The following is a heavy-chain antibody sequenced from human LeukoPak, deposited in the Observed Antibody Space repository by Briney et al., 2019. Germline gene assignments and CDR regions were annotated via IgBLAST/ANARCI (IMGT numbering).Heavy chain of an antibody. CDR2: VDNSGTT. J-gene: IGHJ6*04. V-gene: IGHV4-39*02. Sequence: SETLSLTCTVTGASHISSRQCWCWIRQTPGKGLEWIGSVDNSGTTYYRGSLRSRLTMSVDTSKHPFSLRLPSVTAADTALHYCVRDGSGVYPLLFSYFNLWGEGTTVTVSS. CDR3: VRDGSGVYPLLFSYFNL. D-gene: IGHD2-8*01. CDR1: GASHISSRQC.